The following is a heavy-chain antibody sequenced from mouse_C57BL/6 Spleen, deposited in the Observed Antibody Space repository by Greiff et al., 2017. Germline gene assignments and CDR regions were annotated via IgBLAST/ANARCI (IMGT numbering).Heavy chain of an antibody. V-gene: IGHV3-1*01. D-gene: IGHD2-1*01. CDR2: ISYSGST. CDR1: GYSITSGYD. CDR3: ARAQFFYGPYAMDY. Sequence: VQLQQSGPGMVKPSQSLSLTCTVTGYSITSGYDWHWIRHFPGNKLEWMGYISYSGSTNYNPSLKSRISITHDTSKNHFFLKLNSVTTEDTATYYCARAQFFYGPYAMDYWGQGTSVTVSS. J-gene: IGHJ4*01.